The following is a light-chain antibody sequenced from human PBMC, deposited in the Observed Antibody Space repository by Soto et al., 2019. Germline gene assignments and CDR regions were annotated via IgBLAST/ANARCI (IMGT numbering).Light chain of an antibody. CDR1: ESVSAN. Sequence: EMVMTQSPATLSVSPGERATLSCRASESVSANLAWYQQKPGQAPTLLIIGASTRATGIPARFRGSGSGTEFTLTISSLQSEDFAVYYCQQYNDWPRTFGQRTKVEI. CDR3: QQYNDWPRT. CDR2: GAS. J-gene: IGKJ1*01. V-gene: IGKV3-15*01.